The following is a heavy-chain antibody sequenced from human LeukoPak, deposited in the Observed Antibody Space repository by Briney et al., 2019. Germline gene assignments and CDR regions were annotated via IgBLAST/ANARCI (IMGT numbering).Heavy chain of an antibody. Sequence: QPGGSLRLSCAASGFTFDDYAMHWVRQAPGKGLKWVSLISWDGGSTSYADSVKGRFTISRDNSKNSLYLQMNSLRAEDTALYYCAKDSLAVAGESFFEYWGQGTQVTVSS. D-gene: IGHD6-19*01. CDR2: ISWDGGST. V-gene: IGHV3-43D*03. J-gene: IGHJ4*02. CDR1: GFTFDDYA. CDR3: AKDSLAVAGESFFEY.